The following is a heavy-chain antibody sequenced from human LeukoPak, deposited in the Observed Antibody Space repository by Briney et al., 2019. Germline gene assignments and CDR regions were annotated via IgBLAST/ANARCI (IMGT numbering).Heavy chain of an antibody. J-gene: IGHJ4*02. Sequence: PSETLSLTCTVSGGSISSGDYYWSWIGQPPGKGLEWIGYIYYNGSTNYNPSLKSRVTISVDTSKNQFSLKLSSVTAADTAVYYCARRGWGYQPFDYWGQGTLVTVSS. CDR3: ARRGWGYQPFDY. CDR2: IYYNGST. CDR1: GGSISSGDYY. V-gene: IGHV4-30-4*08. D-gene: IGHD2-2*01.